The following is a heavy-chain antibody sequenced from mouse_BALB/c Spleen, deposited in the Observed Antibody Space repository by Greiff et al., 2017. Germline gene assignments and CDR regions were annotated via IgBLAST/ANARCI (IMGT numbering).Heavy chain of an antibody. V-gene: IGHV5-9-1*01. CDR1: GFTFSSYA. J-gene: IGHJ2*01. CDR3: AREEYDYGECYFDY. CDR2: ISSGGSYT. Sequence: EVMLVESGGGLVKPGGSLKLSCAASGFTFSSYAMSWVRQTPEKRLEWVATISSGGSYTYYPDSVKGRFTISRDNAKNTLYLQMSSLRSEDTAMYYCAREEYDYGECYFDYWGQGTTLTVAS. D-gene: IGHD2-4*01.